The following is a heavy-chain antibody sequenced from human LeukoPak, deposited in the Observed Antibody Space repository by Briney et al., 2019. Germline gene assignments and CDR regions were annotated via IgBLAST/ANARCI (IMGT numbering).Heavy chain of an antibody. V-gene: IGHV3-23*01. Sequence: GGTLRLSCAASGFTFSSYGMSWVRQAPGKGLEWVSAISGSGGSTYYADSVKGRFTISRDNSKNTLYLQMNSLRAEDTAVYYCAKGGYRGKEIPAAGPLHFDYWGQGTLVTVSS. CDR3: AKGGYRGKEIPAAGPLHFDY. CDR1: GFTFSSYG. CDR2: ISGSGGST. J-gene: IGHJ4*02. D-gene: IGHD2-2*01.